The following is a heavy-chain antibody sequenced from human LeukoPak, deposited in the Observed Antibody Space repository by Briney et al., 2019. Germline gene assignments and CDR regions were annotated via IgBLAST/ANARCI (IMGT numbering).Heavy chain of an antibody. J-gene: IGHJ6*03. CDR2: IIPIFGTA. Sequence: ASVKVSCKASGGTLSSYAISWVRQAPGQGLEWMGGIIPIFGTANYAQKFQGRVTITTDESTSTAYMELSSLRSEDTAVYYCARGGGGDRFSGPPSDYYYYYMDVWGKGTTVTVSS. V-gene: IGHV1-69*05. CDR1: GGTLSSYA. D-gene: IGHD5-18*01. CDR3: ARGGGGDRFSGPPSDYYYYYMDV.